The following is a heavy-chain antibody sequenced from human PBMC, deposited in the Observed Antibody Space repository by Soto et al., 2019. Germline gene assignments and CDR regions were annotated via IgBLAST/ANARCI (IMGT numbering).Heavy chain of an antibody. Sequence: EVQLLESGGGLVQPGGSLRLSCAASGFTFSSYAMSWVRQAPGKGLEWVSAISGSGASTYYADSVTGRFTISRHNSKNTLYLQMNSLRAEDTALYHCAKDLGYSSSAGDYWDQGTLVSVSS. V-gene: IGHV3-23*01. CDR2: ISGSGAST. CDR3: AKDLGYSSSAGDY. CDR1: GFTFSSYA. J-gene: IGHJ4*02. D-gene: IGHD6-13*01.